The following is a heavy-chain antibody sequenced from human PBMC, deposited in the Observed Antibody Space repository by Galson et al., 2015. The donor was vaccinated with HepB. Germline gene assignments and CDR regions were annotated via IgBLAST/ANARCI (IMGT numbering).Heavy chain of an antibody. CDR3: ARFGMVDGFDI. CDR2: IYHSGST. D-gene: IGHD3-3*01. V-gene: IGHV4-4*02. J-gene: IGHJ3*02. Sequence: SETLSLTCVVSGGSISTAVWWSWVRQPPGKGLEWIGEIYHSGSTNYNPSLERRLSISVDKSKNQFSLNLYSLTGADTAVYFCARFGMVDGFDIWGQGAVVTVS. CDR1: GGSISTAVW.